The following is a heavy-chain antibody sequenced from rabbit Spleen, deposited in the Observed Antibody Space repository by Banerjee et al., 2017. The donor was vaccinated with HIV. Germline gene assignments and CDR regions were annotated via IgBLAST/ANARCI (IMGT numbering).Heavy chain of an antibody. CDR1: GVSFSGSSY. D-gene: IGHD7-1*01. V-gene: IGHV1S40*01. CDR2: IYTGSGGNT. Sequence: QSLEESGGDLVKPGASLTLTCLASGVSFSGSSYMCWVRQAPGRGLELIACIYTGSGGNTYYANWAQGRFTISKTSSTTVTLKMTSLTAADTATYFCARNPGRDINLWGQGTLVTVS. J-gene: IGHJ4*01. CDR3: ARNPGRDINL.